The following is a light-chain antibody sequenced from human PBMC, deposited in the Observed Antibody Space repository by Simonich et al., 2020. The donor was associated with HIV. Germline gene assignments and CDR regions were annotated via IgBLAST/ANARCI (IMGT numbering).Light chain of an antibody. CDR2: WAS. J-gene: IGKJ4*01. Sequence: DIVMTQSPDSLAVSLGERATVNRRSSRSVLYRSNNQNYLAGYQQKSGQPPKLLIYWASTRESGVPDRFSGSGSGTDFTLTISSLQAEDVAVYYCQQYYTTPLTFGAGTKVEIK. CDR1: RSVLYRSNNQNY. V-gene: IGKV4-1*01. CDR3: QQYYTTPLT.